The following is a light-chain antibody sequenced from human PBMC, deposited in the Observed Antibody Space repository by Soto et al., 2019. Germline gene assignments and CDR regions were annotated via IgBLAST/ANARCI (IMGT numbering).Light chain of an antibody. V-gene: IGKV2-30*01. CDR1: QSLVYSDGNTY. CDR2: QLS. Sequence: DVVLTQSPLSLPVTLGQPASISCRSSQSLVYSDGNTYLNWFQQRPGQSPRRLIYQLSNRDSGXPXRXXGSGSGTDFTLKISRVEAEDVGVYYCMQTIHWPPITFGQGTRLEIK. J-gene: IGKJ5*01. CDR3: MQTIHWPPIT.